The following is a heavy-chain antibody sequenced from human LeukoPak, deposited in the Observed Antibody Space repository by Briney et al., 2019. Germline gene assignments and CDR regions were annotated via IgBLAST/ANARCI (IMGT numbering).Heavy chain of an antibody. D-gene: IGHD1-26*01. CDR1: GFTFSSYS. CDR2: ISSSSSYI. Sequence: GGSLRLSCAASGFTFSSYSMNWVRQAPGKGLEWVSSISSSSSYIYYADSVKGRFTISRDNAKNSVYLQMNSLRAEDTAVYYCARDLRVGGEAYWGQGTLVTVSS. J-gene: IGHJ4*02. CDR3: ARDLRVGGEAY. V-gene: IGHV3-21*01.